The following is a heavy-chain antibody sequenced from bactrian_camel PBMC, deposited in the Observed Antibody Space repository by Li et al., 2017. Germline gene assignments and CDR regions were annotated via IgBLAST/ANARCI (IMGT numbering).Heavy chain of an antibody. CDR1: RSTSC. V-gene: IGHV3S53*01. CDR3: AAEGGAIVAAGYDY. Sequence: HVQLVESGGGLVQPGGSLRLSCAASRSTSCMGWFRQAPGKEREEVASVLNDGRTYYADAVKGRFTISQDDAKNTLYLQMNSLKTEDTAVYYCAAEGGAIVAAGYDYWGQGTQVTVS. J-gene: IGHJ4*01. D-gene: IGHD7*01. CDR2: VLNDGRT.